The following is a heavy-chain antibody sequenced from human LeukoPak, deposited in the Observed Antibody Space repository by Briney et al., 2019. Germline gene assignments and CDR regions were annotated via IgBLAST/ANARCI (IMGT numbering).Heavy chain of an antibody. J-gene: IGHJ6*02. Sequence: GGSLRLSCAASGFTVSSNYMSWVRQAPGKGLEWVSVIYSGGSTYYADSVKGRFTISRDNSKNTLYLQMNSLRAEDTAVYYCAKALGYCSSTSCPVLDVWGQGTTVTVSS. V-gene: IGHV3-66*01. CDR1: GFTVSSNY. CDR2: IYSGGST. CDR3: AKALGYCSSTSCPVLDV. D-gene: IGHD2-2*01.